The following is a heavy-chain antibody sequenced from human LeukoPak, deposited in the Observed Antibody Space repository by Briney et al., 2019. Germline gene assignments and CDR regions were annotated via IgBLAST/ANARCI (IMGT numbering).Heavy chain of an antibody. CDR1: GFTFSSYA. J-gene: IGHJ6*04. Sequence: GGSLRLSCAASGFTFSSYAMSWVRQAPGKGLEWVANIKQDGSEKYYVDSVKGRFTISRDNAKNSLYLQMNSLRAEDTAVYYCARGGGDVWGKGTTVTISS. D-gene: IGHD2-15*01. CDR3: ARGGGDV. CDR2: IKQDGSEK. V-gene: IGHV3-7*01.